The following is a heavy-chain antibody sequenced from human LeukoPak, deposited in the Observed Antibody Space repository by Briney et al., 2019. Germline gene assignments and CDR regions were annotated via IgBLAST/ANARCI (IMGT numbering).Heavy chain of an antibody. CDR1: RFTFSNAW. V-gene: IGHV3-15*01. D-gene: IGHD4-17*01. J-gene: IGHJ4*02. CDR2: IKRKTDGGTT. CDR3: TTRREQLTKVYYFDY. Sequence: GGSLRLSCAASRFTFSNAWMSWVRQAPGKGLEWVGRIKRKTDGGTTDYAAPGKGRLTISRDDSKNTLYLQMNRLKTEGTAVYYCTTRREQLTKVYYFDYWGQGALVTVSS.